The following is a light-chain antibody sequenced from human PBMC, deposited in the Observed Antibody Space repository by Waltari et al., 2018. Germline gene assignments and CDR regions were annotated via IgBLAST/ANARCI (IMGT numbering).Light chain of an antibody. CDR2: EVS. CDR3: SSYAGSIYV. V-gene: IGLV2-8*01. J-gene: IGLJ1*01. Sequence: QSALTQPPSASGSPGQSVPISCPGTSRDVGGYKFVSWYQQPPGKVPQLMIYEVSKRPSGVPDRFSGSKSGNTASLTVSGLQAEDEADYYCSSYAGSIYVFGTGTKVTVL. CDR1: SRDVGGYKF.